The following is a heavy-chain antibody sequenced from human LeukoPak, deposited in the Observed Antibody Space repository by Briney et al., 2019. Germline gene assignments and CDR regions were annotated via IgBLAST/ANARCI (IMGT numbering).Heavy chain of an antibody. Sequence: QPGGSLRLSCAASGFTFSSHWMHWVRQAPGKGLVWVSRINSDGSITSYADSVKGRFTISRDNAKNTLYLQVNSLRAEDTAVYYCARGQYSSSGDYWGQGTLVTVSS. D-gene: IGHD6-13*01. V-gene: IGHV3-74*01. CDR3: ARGQYSSSGDY. J-gene: IGHJ4*02. CDR2: INSDGSIT. CDR1: GFTFSSHW.